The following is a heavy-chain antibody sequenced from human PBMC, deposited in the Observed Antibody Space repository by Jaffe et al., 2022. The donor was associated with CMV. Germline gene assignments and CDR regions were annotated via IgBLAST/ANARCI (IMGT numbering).Heavy chain of an antibody. Sequence: EVQLVESGGGLVQPGRSLRLSCTASGFTFGDYAMSWVRQAPGKGLEWVGFIRSKAYGGTTEYAASVKGRFTISRDDSKSIAYLQMNSLKTEDTAVYYCTSLLGYCSGGSCYYLDYWGQGTLVTVSS. CDR2: IRSKAYGGTT. CDR3: TSLLGYCSGGSCYYLDY. CDR1: GFTFGDYA. V-gene: IGHV3-49*04. J-gene: IGHJ4*02. D-gene: IGHD2-15*01.